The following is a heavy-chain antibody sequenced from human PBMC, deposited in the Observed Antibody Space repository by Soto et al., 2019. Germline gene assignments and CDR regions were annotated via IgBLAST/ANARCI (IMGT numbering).Heavy chain of an antibody. V-gene: IGHV3-30-3*01. CDR2: ISYDGSNK. CDR3: ARDYYDSSGYYHAFDI. Sequence: LSCAASVFTFSSYAMHWLRQAPGKGLEWVAVISYDGSNKYYADSVKGRFTISRDNSKNTLYLQMNSLRAEDTAVYYCARDYYDSSGYYHAFDIWGQGTMVTVSS. J-gene: IGHJ3*02. D-gene: IGHD3-22*01. CDR1: VFTFSSYA.